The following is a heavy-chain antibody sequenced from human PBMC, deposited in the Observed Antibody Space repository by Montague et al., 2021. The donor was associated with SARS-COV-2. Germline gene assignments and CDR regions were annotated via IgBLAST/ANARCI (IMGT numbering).Heavy chain of an antibody. D-gene: IGHD5-12*01. CDR3: ARGGGRLQYSYYYGMDV. V-gene: IGHV4-59*01. J-gene: IGHJ6*02. CDR1: GGSMINNC. CDR2: IYYTGST. Sequence: SETLSLTCSVSGGSMINNCWSWIRQPPGKGLKWMGYIYYTGSTDYNPSLESRATLSIDTSKNEFSLKLTSVTAADTAVYYCARGGGRLQYSYYYGMDVWGQGTTVTVSS.